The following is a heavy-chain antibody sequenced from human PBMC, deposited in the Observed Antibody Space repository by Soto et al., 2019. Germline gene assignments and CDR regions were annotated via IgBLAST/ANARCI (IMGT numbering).Heavy chain of an antibody. J-gene: IGHJ6*02. Sequence: QVPLVQSGAEVKKPGSSVKVSCKASGGTFSSYAISWVRQAPGQGLEWMGGIIPIFGTANYAQKFQGRVTITADESTSTAYMELSSLRSEDTAVYYCARGGIVVVPAAITSGMDVWGQGTTVTVSS. CDR3: ARGGIVVVPAAITSGMDV. CDR2: IIPIFGTA. CDR1: GGTFSSYA. V-gene: IGHV1-69*01. D-gene: IGHD2-2*01.